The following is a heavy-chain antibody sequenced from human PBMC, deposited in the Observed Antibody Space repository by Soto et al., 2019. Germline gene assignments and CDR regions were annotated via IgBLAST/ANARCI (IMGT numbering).Heavy chain of an antibody. J-gene: IGHJ6*02. V-gene: IGHV1-2*04. CDR3: ARSAGLWFGELLYPVGYYGMDV. Sequence: QVQLVQSGAEVKKPGASVKVSCKASGYTFTGYYMHWVRQAPGQGLEWMGWINPNSGGTNYAQKFQGWVTMTRDTSISTAYMELSRLRSDDTAVYYCARSAGLWFGELLYPVGYYGMDVWGQGTTVTVSS. CDR2: INPNSGGT. D-gene: IGHD3-10*01. CDR1: GYTFTGYY.